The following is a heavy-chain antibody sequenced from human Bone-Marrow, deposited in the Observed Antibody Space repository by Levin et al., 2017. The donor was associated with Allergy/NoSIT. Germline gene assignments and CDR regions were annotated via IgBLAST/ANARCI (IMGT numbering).Heavy chain of an antibody. CDR2: ISYDGSKR. J-gene: IGHJ6*02. D-gene: IGHD5-18*01. CDR1: EFTFSTYG. CDR3: ARDRYRYTDQPISMDV. Sequence: GGSLRLSCAASEFTFSTYGIQWVRQAPGKGLEWVAAISYDGSKRYYIDSVRGRFTISRDNSKNMLTLEMNSLKPEDTAVYYCARDRYRYTDQPISMDVWGQGTTVTVSS. V-gene: IGHV3-30*03.